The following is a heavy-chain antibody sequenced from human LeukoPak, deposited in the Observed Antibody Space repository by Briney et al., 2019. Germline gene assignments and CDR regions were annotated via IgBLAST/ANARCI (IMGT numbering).Heavy chain of an antibody. CDR2: MYYNGTT. V-gene: IGHV4-39*07. D-gene: IGHD3-9*01. CDR1: GGSISGSSFW. J-gene: IGHJ4*02. Sequence: SETLSLTCTVSGGSISGSSFWWGWIRRPPGKGLEWIGNMYYNGTTNYNPSLESRVAISVDTSKNQFSLKLSSVTAADTAVYYCARGSFHWLLDWGQGTLVTVSS. CDR3: ARGSFHWLLD.